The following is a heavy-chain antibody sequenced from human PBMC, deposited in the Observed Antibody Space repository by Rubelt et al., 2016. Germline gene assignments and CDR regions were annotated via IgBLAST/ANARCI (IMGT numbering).Heavy chain of an antibody. CDR2: ISHSGST. D-gene: IGHD6-19*01. CDR3: ARNSIGWSQMDY. V-gene: IGHV4-4*02. CDR1: GGSINYNNW. Sequence: SLTCAVSGGSINYNNWWSWVRQPPGKGLEWIGEISHSGSTSYNPSLQSRVTISMDKSMHHFSLRLSSVTAADTAVYYCARNSIGWSQMDYWGQGTQVTVSS. J-gene: IGHJ4*02.